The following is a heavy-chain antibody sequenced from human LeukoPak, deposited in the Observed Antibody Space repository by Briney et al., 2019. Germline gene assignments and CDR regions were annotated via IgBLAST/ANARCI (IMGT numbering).Heavy chain of an antibody. J-gene: IGHJ1*01. CDR1: GFIVSHHW. D-gene: IGHD1-26*01. CDR2: LNPDGAVT. CDR3: ARSRASSHSDFGH. Sequence: GGSLRLSCKGSGFIVSHHWLHWVRQGPGGGLVWVARLNPDGAVTDHADSVRGRFTISRDSATDIVYLQMDSLTVGDTGIYYCARSRASSHSDFGHWGQGTLVTVSA. V-gene: IGHV3-74*01.